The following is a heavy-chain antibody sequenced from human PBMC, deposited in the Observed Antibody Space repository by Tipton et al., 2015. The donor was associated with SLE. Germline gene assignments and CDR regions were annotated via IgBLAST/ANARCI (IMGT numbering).Heavy chain of an antibody. CDR1: GGSISSYY. Sequence: TLSLTCTVSGGSISSYYWSWIRQPPGKGLEWIGYIYYSGSTNYNPSLKSRVTISVDTSKNQFSLKLSSVTAADTAVYYCARGRWGIFGAFDYWGQGTLVTVSS. V-gene: IGHV4-59*01. CDR2: IYYSGST. D-gene: IGHD3-3*01. J-gene: IGHJ4*02. CDR3: ARGRWGIFGAFDY.